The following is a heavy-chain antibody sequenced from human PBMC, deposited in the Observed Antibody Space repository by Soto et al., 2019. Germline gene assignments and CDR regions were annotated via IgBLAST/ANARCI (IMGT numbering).Heavy chain of an antibody. CDR1: GGSFSGYY. D-gene: IGHD3-10*01. Sequence: QVQLQQWGAGLLKPSETLSLTCAVYGGSFSGYYWRWIRQPPGKGLEWIGEINHSGSTNYNQSLTSRVTISVDTSKIQFSLKLSSVTAADTSVYYCARHRRYYYGWGAFDILVQGTMVTVSS. CDR3: ARHRRYYYGWGAFDI. J-gene: IGHJ3*02. CDR2: INHSGST. V-gene: IGHV4-34*01.